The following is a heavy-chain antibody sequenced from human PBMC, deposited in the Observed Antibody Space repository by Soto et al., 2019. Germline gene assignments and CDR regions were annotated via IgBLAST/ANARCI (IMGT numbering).Heavy chain of an antibody. V-gene: IGHV1-2*04. J-gene: IGHJ5*02. CDR2: INPNSGGT. Sequence: ASVKVSCKASGYTFTGCYMHWVRQAPGQGLEWMGWINPNSGGTNYAQKFQGWVTMTRDTSISTAYMELSRLRSDDTAVYYCAREQSDYDFWSGYYKAPNWFDPWGQGTLVTVSS. D-gene: IGHD3-3*01. CDR3: AREQSDYDFWSGYYKAPNWFDP. CDR1: GYTFTGCY.